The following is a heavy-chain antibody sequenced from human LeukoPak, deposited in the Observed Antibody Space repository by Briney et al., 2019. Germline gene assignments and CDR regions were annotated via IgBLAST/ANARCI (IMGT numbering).Heavy chain of an antibody. CDR2: IEGDGSRS. D-gene: IGHD3-3*01. Sequence: GGSLRLSCAASGFTFSRFWMHWVRQAPGKGLVWVSRIEGDGSRSSYADSVKGRFTISRDNAKNSLYLQMNSLRAEDTAVYYCARDRISGLYCYYGMDVWGQGTTVTVSS. CDR1: GFTFSRFW. CDR3: ARDRISGLYCYYGMDV. J-gene: IGHJ6*02. V-gene: IGHV3-74*01.